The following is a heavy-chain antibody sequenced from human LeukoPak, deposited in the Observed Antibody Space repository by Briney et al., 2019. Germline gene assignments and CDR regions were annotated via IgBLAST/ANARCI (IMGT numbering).Heavy chain of an antibody. J-gene: IGHJ6*04. CDR3: ARGDYYYGMDV. Sequence: SETLSLTCAVYGGSFSGYYWSWIRQPPRKGLEWIGEINHSGSTNYNPSLKSRVTISVDTSKNQFSLKLSSVTAADTAVYYCARGDYYYGMDVWGKGTTVTVSS. CDR2: INHSGST. CDR1: GGSFSGYY. V-gene: IGHV4-34*01.